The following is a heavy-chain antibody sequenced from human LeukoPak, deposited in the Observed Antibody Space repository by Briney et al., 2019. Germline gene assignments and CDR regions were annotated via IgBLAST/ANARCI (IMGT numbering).Heavy chain of an antibody. CDR3: AADLTKGLSHFDY. CDR2: ISYHGSSE. J-gene: IGHJ4*02. Sequence: GGSLRLSCVASGFTFGYFGMHWVRQAPGKGLDWVAVISYHGSSEDYADSVKGRFTISRDNSKNTLYLQMNSLRAEDTAVYYCAADLTKGLSHFDYWGQGTLVTVSS. V-gene: IGHV3-30*03. D-gene: IGHD3-16*02. CDR1: GFTFGYFG.